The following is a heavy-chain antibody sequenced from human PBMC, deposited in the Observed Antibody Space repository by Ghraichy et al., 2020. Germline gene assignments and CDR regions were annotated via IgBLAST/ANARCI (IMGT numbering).Heavy chain of an antibody. V-gene: IGHV1-18*01. J-gene: IGHJ4*02. Sequence: ASVKVSCKASGYTFTNYGISWVRQAPGQGLEWMGWISAYNGNTNYAQKFQGRVTMTTETSTSTAYMELRSLRSDDTAVYYCARDPPTVFTGCDYWGQGTPVTVSS. D-gene: IGHD4-17*01. CDR3: ARDPPTVFTGCDY. CDR2: ISAYNGNT. CDR1: GYTFTNYG.